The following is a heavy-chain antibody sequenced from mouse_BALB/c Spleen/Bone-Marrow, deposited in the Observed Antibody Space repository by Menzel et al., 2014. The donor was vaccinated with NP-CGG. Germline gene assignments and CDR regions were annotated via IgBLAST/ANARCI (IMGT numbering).Heavy chain of an antibody. CDR1: GCTFTSNY. CDR2: INPRNGGT. J-gene: IGHJ2*01. D-gene: IGHD2-10*02. CDR3: PKYVNFYFDY. Sequence: QVQLQQSGAELVKPGPSVKLSCKASGCTFTSNYMYWVKQGPGQGLEWIGEINPRNGGTNFNEKFKSKATLTEDKSSSTTYTPLNCITSEASGVYCCPKYVNFYFDYWGQGTTLTVSS. V-gene: IGHV1S81*02.